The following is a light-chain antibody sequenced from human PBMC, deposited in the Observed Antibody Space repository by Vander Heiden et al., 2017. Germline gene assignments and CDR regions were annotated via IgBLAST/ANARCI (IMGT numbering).Light chain of an antibody. CDR1: SPNIGAGYH. V-gene: IGLV1-40*01. CDR3: QSYDSSLSVPNVV. Sequence: HSVLTQPPSVSGAPGQRVTISCTGSSPNIGAGYHVLCYQQLPGTAPKLLIFGNTNRPSGVPDRFSGSKSGTSASLAITRLQAEDEGDYYCQSYDSSLSVPNVVFGGGTKLTVL. J-gene: IGLJ2*01. CDR2: GNT.